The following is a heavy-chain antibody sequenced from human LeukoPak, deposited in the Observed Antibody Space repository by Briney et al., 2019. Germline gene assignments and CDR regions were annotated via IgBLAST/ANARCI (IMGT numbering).Heavy chain of an antibody. V-gene: IGHV3-7*03. Sequence: PGGSLRLSCAASGFTFSSYWMSWVRQAPGKGLEWAANIKQDGSEKYYVDSVKGRFTISRDNAKNSLYLQMNSLRAEDTALYYCAPIHESSGYHYPLWGQGTLVTVSS. CDR3: APIHESSGYHYPL. J-gene: IGHJ4*02. CDR2: IKQDGSEK. CDR1: GFTFSSYW. D-gene: IGHD3-22*01.